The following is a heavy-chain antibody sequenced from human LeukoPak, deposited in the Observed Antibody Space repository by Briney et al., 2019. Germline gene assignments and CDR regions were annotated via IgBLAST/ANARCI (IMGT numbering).Heavy chain of an antibody. CDR2: IYYSGST. Sequence: NPSETLSLTCTVSGGSISSSSYYWGWIRQPPGKGLEWIGSIYYSGSTYYNPSLKSRVTISVDTPKNQFSLKLSSVTAADTAVYYCARLSSIAARPAFDYWGQGTLVTVSS. J-gene: IGHJ4*02. CDR3: ARLSSIAARPAFDY. V-gene: IGHV4-39*01. CDR1: GGSISSSSYY. D-gene: IGHD6-6*01.